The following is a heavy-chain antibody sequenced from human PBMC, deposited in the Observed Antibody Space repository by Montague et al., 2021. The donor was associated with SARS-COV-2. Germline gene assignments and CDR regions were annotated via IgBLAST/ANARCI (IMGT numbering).Heavy chain of an antibody. CDR3: ARDRRTVGATMDYYYFYGMDV. J-gene: IGHJ6*02. CDR2: ISSSGSAI. V-gene: IGHV3-48*03. Sequence: SLRLSFAASGFTFSLYEMNWVRQAPGKGLEWVSFISSSGSAIYSADSVKGRFTISRDNAKNSLYLQMNSLRAEDTAAYYCARDRRTVGATMDYYYFYGMDVWGQGTTVTVSS. D-gene: IGHD1-26*01. CDR1: GFTFSLYE.